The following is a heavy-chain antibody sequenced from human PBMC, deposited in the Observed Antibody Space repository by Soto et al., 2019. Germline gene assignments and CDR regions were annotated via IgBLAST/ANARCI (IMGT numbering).Heavy chain of an antibody. CDR3: ARGGSGYVWFNEF. D-gene: IGHD3-22*01. CDR1: GGLFSSYA. J-gene: IGHJ4*02. Sequence: QEQLVQSGAEVRKPGSSVRVSCKDSGGLFSSYAISWVRQAPGQGLEWMGGIIPVFGSTNYAQKFQDRLTISADENTNSVYMDLSSLISDETAIYYRARGGSGYVWFNEFWGQGTLVTVSS. V-gene: IGHV1-69*01. CDR2: IIPVFGST.